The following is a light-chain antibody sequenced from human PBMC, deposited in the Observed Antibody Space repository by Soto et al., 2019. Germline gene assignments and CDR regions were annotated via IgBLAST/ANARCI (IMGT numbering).Light chain of an antibody. CDR3: QQYGGSPVT. Sequence: EIVLTQYPGTLSLSPVERSTLSFISSQSVSSNFLAWYQQKPGQAPRLLIYGAFKRATGIPDRFSGSGSGTDFTLTINRLEPEDFAVYYCQQYGGSPVTFGQGTKVDIK. CDR2: GAF. J-gene: IGKJ1*01. CDR1: QSVSSNF. V-gene: IGKV3-20*01.